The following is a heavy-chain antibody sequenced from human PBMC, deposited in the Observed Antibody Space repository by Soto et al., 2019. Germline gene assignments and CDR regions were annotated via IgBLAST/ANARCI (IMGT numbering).Heavy chain of an antibody. V-gene: IGHV4-30-2*01. CDR3: AAGGGLPRYY. J-gene: IGHJ4*02. D-gene: IGHD5-12*01. CDR2: IYHSGST. CDR1: GGSISSGGYS. Sequence: QLQLQESGSGLVKPSQTLSLTCAVSGGSISSGGYSWSWIRQPPGKGLEWIGYIYHSGSTYYNPSLKSRVXXXXXXXXXXXXXXXXXXXXXXXXXXYCAAGGGLPRYYWGQGTLVTVSS.